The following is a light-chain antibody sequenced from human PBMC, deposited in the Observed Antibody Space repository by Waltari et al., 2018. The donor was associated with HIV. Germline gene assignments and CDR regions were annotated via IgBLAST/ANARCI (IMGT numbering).Light chain of an antibody. CDR3: SSYTSSSTLV. CDR2: SYG. Sequence: QSVLNQSPSASGTPGQRVIISCSGSSSNIGSNTLTWYQQFPGTAPKLLIYSYGQRPSGVPERFSGSKSATSASLAISGLRSEDEADYYCSSYTSSSTLVFGGGTKLTVL. V-gene: IGLV1-44*01. CDR1: SSNIGSNT. J-gene: IGLJ2*01.